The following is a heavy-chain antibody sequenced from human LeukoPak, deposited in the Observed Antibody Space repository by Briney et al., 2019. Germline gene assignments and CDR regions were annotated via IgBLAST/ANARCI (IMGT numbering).Heavy chain of an antibody. J-gene: IGHJ4*02. CDR2: IIPIFGTA. D-gene: IGHD3-22*01. V-gene: IGHV1-69*05. CDR1: GGTFSSYA. Sequence: GASVKVSCKASGGTFSSYAISWVRQAPGQGHEWMGRIIPIFGTANYAQKFQGRVTITTDESTSTAYMELSSLRSEDTAVYYCARTSGYYSDYWGQGTLVTVSS. CDR3: ARTSGYYSDY.